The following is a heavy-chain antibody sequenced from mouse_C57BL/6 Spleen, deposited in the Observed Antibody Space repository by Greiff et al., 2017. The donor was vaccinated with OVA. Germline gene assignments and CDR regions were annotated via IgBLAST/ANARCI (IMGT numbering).Heavy chain of an antibody. CDR1: GYTFTSYG. CDR3: AREDGYDGKAWFAY. J-gene: IGHJ3*01. V-gene: IGHV1-81*01. Sequence: QVQLQQSGAELARPGASVKLSCKASGYTFTSYGISWVKQRTGQGLEWIGEIYPRSGNTYYNEKFKGKATLTADKSSSTAYMELRSLTSEDSAVYFCAREDGYDGKAWFAYWGQGTLVTVSA. D-gene: IGHD2-2*01. CDR2: IYPRSGNT.